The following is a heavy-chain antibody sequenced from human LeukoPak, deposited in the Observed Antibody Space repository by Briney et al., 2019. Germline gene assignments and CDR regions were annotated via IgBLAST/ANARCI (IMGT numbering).Heavy chain of an antibody. D-gene: IGHD2-15*01. Sequence: PGGSLRLSCAASGFTFSSYAMHWVRQAPGKGLEWEAVISYDGSNKYYADSVKGRFTISRDNSKNTLYLQMNSLRAEDTAVYYCARDGQDIPFDYWGQGTLVTVSS. J-gene: IGHJ4*02. CDR1: GFTFSSYA. CDR3: ARDGQDIPFDY. V-gene: IGHV3-30*04. CDR2: ISYDGSNK.